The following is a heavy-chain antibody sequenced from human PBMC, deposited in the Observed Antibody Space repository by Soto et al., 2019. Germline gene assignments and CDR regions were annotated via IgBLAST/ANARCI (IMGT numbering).Heavy chain of an antibody. CDR1: GFTFTDHG. Sequence: PGGSLRLSFAAAGFTFTDHGMHWVRQARGEGLEWVAVVWSDGSNKYYADSVKDRFTVSRDNSKNTLFLQMDNLRVEDTAVYYCARDFAVRQPPTWFDPWGQGTLVTVSS. CDR3: ARDFAVRQPPTWFDP. V-gene: IGHV3-33*01. D-gene: IGHD1-1*01. CDR2: VWSDGSNK. J-gene: IGHJ5*02.